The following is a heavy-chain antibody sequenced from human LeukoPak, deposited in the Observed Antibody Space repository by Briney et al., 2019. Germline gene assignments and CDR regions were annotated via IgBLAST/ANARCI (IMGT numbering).Heavy chain of an antibody. CDR1: GSTFSSYS. D-gene: IGHD6-13*01. V-gene: IGHV3-48*04. CDR3: ARATYSSSWDV. Sequence: PGGSLRLSCAASGSTFSSYSMNWVRQAPGKALEWVSYISSSSTTIYYADFVKGRFTISRDNAKNSLYLQMNSLRAEDTAVYYCARATYSSSWDVWGQGTTVTVSS. J-gene: IGHJ6*02. CDR2: ISSSSTTI.